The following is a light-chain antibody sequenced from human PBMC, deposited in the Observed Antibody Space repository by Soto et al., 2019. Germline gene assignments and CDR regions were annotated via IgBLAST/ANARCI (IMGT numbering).Light chain of an antibody. J-gene: IGKJ4*01. V-gene: IGKV3-20*01. CDR3: QQYSTSRLT. CDR1: QRVTSTY. Sequence: EIVLTQSPGTLSLSPGERATLSCRASQRVTSTYLAWYQHKPGQAPRLLISGASSRATGIPDRFSGSGSGTDFTLTISRLEPEDFAVYYCQQYSTSRLTFGGGTKVEIK. CDR2: GAS.